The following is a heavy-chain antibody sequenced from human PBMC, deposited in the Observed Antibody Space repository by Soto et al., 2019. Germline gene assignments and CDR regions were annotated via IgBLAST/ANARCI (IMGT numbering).Heavy chain of an antibody. CDR1: GGSISSYY. J-gene: IGHJ4*02. CDR3: ASNRGGSPTIFDY. CDR2: IYFSGGT. V-gene: IGHV4-59*08. Sequence: NPSETLSLTCTVSGGSISSYYWSWIRQPPGKGLEWIGYIYFSGGTNYNPSLKSRVTISVDTSKNQFSLKLSSVTAADTAVYYCASNRGGSPTIFDYWGQGTLVTVSS. D-gene: IGHD1-26*01.